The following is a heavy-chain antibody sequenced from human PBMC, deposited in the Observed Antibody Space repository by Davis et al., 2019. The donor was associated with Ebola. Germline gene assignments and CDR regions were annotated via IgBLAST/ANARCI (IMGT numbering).Heavy chain of an antibody. Sequence: ALVKVSCKASGYTFTNYGITWVRQAPGQGLEWMGWINPHNGNTNYAQNVQGRVTMTTDTSTSTAYMEVGSLRSDDTAIYYCARAQFPTTSDHWGQGTLVTVSS. CDR2: INPHNGNT. CDR3: ARAQFPTTSDH. CDR1: GYTFTNYG. J-gene: IGHJ4*02. V-gene: IGHV1-18*04. D-gene: IGHD1-1*01.